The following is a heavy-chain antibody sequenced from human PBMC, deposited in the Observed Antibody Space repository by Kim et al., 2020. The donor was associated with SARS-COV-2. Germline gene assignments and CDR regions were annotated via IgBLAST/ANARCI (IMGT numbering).Heavy chain of an antibody. V-gene: IGHV3-48*02. CDR1: GFTFSSYS. D-gene: IGHD3-10*01. CDR3: ARDSRYYYGSGRTPFDY. Sequence: GGSLRLSCAASGFTFSSYSMNWVRQAPGKGLEWVSYISSSSSTIYYADSVKGRFTISRDNAKNSLYLQMNSLRDEDTAVYYCARDSRYYYGSGRTPFDYWGQGTLVTVSS. J-gene: IGHJ4*01. CDR2: ISSSSSTI.